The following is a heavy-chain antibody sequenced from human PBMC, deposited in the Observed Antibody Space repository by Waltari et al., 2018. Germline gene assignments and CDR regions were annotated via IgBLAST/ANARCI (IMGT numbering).Heavy chain of an antibody. Sequence: QLQLQESGPGLVKPSETLSLTCTVSGGSIRSSSYYWGWIRQPPGKGLEWIGSIYYSGSTYYNPSLKSRVTISVDTSKNQFSLKLSSVTAADTAVYYCARCTRDYYYYGMDVWGQGTTVTVSS. CDR2: IYYSGST. V-gene: IGHV4-39*07. J-gene: IGHJ6*02. D-gene: IGHD2-2*01. CDR1: GGSIRSSSYY. CDR3: ARCTRDYYYYGMDV.